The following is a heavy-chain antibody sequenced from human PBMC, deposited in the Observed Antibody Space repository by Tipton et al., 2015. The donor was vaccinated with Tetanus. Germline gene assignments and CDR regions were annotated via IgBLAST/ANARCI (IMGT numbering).Heavy chain of an antibody. D-gene: IGHD5-18*01. J-gene: IGHJ4*02. Sequence: SLRLSCAASGFTFSSYAMSWVRQAPGKGLEWVSAISGSGGSTYYADSVKGRFTISRDNAKNSLYLQMNSLRAEDTALYYCAKDIGPYSYGYYFDYWGQGTLVTVSS. CDR3: AKDIGPYSYGYYFDY. CDR1: GFTFSSYA. CDR2: ISGSGGST. V-gene: IGHV3-23*01.